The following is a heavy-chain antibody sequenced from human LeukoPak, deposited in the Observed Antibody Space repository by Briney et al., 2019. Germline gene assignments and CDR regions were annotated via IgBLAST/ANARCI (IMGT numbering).Heavy chain of an antibody. J-gene: IGHJ4*02. CDR3: ARYNYYDSSGYFEPNGY. V-gene: IGHV1-8*01. CDR2: MNPNSGNT. CDR1: GYTFTSYD. Sequence: ASVKVSCKASGYTFTSYDINWVRQATGQGLEWMGWMNPNSGNTGYAQKFQGRVTITADESTSTAYMELSSLRSEDTAVYYCARYNYYDSSGYFEPNGYWGQGTLVTVSS. D-gene: IGHD3-22*01.